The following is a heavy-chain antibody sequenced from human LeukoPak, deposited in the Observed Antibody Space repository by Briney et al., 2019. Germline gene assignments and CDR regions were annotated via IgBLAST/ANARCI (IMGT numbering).Heavy chain of an antibody. Sequence: GGSLRLSCAASGFTFSSYAMSWVRQAPGKGLEWVAVISYDGSNKYYADSVKGRFTISRDNSKNTLYLQMNSLRAEDTAVYYCARERTKVYGGNDFDYWGQGTLVTVSS. CDR2: ISYDGSNK. CDR1: GFTFSSYA. CDR3: ARERTKVYGGNDFDY. J-gene: IGHJ4*02. D-gene: IGHD4-23*01. V-gene: IGHV3-30-3*01.